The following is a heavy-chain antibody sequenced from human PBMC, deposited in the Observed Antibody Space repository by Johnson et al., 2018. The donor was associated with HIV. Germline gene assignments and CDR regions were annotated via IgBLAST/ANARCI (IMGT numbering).Heavy chain of an antibody. V-gene: IGHV3-7*01. CDR3: AGHSDPWVVSGYYNGAFDI. J-gene: IGHJ3*02. D-gene: IGHD3-22*01. CDR1: GFTFSSYW. Sequence: VQLVESGGGLVQPGGSLRLSCAASGFTFSSYWMSWVRQAPGKGLEWVANIKQDGSEKYYVDSVKVRFTISRDNAKNSLYLQSNSLRAEDTAVYYCAGHSDPWVVSGYYNGAFDIWGQGTMVTVSS. CDR2: IKQDGSEK.